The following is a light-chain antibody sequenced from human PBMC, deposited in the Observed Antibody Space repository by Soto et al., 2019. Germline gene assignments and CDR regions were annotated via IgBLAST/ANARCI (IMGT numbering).Light chain of an antibody. Sequence: EIVLTQSPGTLSLSPGERATLSCRSSQSVSSNFLAWYQQTHGQAPGLLIYGAAWRATGIPDRFSSSGSGTDFTITISRLEPEDFAGYYCQQHSRSPPFSFGPGTKVDIK. CDR1: QSVSSNF. CDR3: QQHSRSPPFS. CDR2: GAA. J-gene: IGKJ3*01. V-gene: IGKV3-20*01.